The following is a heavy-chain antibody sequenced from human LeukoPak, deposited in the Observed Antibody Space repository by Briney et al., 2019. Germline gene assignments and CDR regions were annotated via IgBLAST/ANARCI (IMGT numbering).Heavy chain of an antibody. D-gene: IGHD2-2*02. CDR3: ARDFGYCSSTSCYTGGFDY. CDR1: GFTFDDYA. Sequence: GRSLRLSCAASGFTFDDYAMHWVRQAPGKGLEWVSGISWNSGSIGYADSVKGRFTISRDNAKNSLYLQMNSLRAEDTALYYCARDFGYCSSTSCYTGGFDYWGQGTLVTVSS. V-gene: IGHV3-9*01. J-gene: IGHJ4*02. CDR2: ISWNSGSI.